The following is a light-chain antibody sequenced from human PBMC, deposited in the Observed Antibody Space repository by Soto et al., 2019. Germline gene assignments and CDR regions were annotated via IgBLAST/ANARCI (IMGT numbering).Light chain of an antibody. CDR1: QSVGTY. CDR2: DSS. CDR3: QQYGNSPQIT. V-gene: IGKV3D-20*01. Sequence: VLRQSPATLSLYTGERATLSCGASQSVGTYVAWYKQKPGLAPRLVIFDSSTRPTGIPDRFSGSGSGTDFTLTISRLEPEDFAVYFCQQYGNSPQITFGQGTRLEIK. J-gene: IGKJ5*01.